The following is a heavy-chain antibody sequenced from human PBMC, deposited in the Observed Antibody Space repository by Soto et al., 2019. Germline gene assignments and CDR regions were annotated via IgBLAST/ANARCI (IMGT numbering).Heavy chain of an antibody. J-gene: IGHJ5*02. CDR3: VRGEMRSSSGHTWFDP. CDR2: INIGGDT. V-gene: IGHV3-13*01. D-gene: IGHD6-6*01. CDR1: GFTVSSYE. Sequence: PGGSLRLSCAASGFTVSSYEMHWVRQGTGKGLEWVSRINIGGDTFYSGSVKGRFTVSRENARNSAYLQMNSLRVGDTAVYYCVRGEMRSSSGHTWFDPWGQGVLVT.